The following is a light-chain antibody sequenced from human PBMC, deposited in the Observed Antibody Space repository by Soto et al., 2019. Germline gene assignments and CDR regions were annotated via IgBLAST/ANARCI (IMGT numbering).Light chain of an antibody. CDR3: QQYGSIPWT. CDR1: QSISYT. V-gene: IGKV3-20*01. Sequence: EILLTQSPSTLSVSPGGRATLSCRASQSISYTLAWYQQKPGQAPRLLIYGASRRATGFPARFRGSGSGTDFTLTISRLEPEDFEVYYCQQYGSIPWTFGQGTKVDIK. CDR2: GAS. J-gene: IGKJ1*01.